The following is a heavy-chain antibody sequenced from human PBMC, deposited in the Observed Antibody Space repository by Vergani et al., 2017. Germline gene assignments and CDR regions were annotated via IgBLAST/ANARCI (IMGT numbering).Heavy chain of an antibody. Sequence: QVQLQESGPGLVKPSQTLSLTCTVSGGSISSGDYYWSWIRQPPGKGLEWIGYIYYSGSTYYNPSLKSRVTISVDTSKNQFSLKLSSVTAADTAVYYCARGVKETYYDFWSGYYPLGAFDYWGQGTLVTVSS. D-gene: IGHD3-3*01. CDR3: ARGVKETYYDFWSGYYPLGAFDY. CDR1: GGSISSGDYY. J-gene: IGHJ4*02. CDR2: IYYSGST. V-gene: IGHV4-30-4*01.